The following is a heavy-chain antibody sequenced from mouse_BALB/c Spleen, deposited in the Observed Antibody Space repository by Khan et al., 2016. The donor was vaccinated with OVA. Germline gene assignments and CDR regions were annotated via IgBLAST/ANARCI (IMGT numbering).Heavy chain of an antibody. CDR2: IYPGSGNT. J-gene: IGHJ2*01. D-gene: IGHD2-3*01. CDR3: ARVDTTSLDC. Sequence: VELQQPGTELARPGASVKLSCKASGYTFTDYYITWVKQRSRQGLEWIGEIYPGSGNTYYNENFKVKASLTADKSSNTAYMELTSLTTEDSAVYYGARVDTTSLDCWGQGTTLTVSS. CDR1: GYTFTDYY. V-gene: IGHV1-77*01.